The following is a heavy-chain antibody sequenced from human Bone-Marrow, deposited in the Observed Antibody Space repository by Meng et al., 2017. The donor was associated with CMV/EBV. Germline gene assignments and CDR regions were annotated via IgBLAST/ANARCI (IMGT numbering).Heavy chain of an antibody. CDR3: AKGGLLAA. Sequence: GESLKISCAASGFTFSSYWMNWVRQAPGKGLEWVSAISASGGSAYYADLAKGRFTISRDNSKNTLYLQMNSLRVEDTAVYYCAKGGLLAARGQGTLVTVSS. V-gene: IGHV3-23*01. CDR1: GFTFSSYW. J-gene: IGHJ4*02. CDR2: ISASGGSA. D-gene: IGHD2-15*01.